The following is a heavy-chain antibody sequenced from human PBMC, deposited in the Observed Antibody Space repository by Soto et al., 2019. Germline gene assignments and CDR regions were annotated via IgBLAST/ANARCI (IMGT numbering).Heavy chain of an antibody. D-gene: IGHD3-10*01. CDR2: IIPIFGTA. Sequence: SVKVSCKASGGTFSSYAISWLRQAPGQGLEWMGGIIPIFGTANYAQKFQGRVTITADESTSTAYMELSSLRSEDTAVYYCARPQVTMVRGVNYYGMDVWGQGTTVTVSS. V-gene: IGHV1-69*13. CDR1: GGTFSSYA. CDR3: ARPQVTMVRGVNYYGMDV. J-gene: IGHJ6*02.